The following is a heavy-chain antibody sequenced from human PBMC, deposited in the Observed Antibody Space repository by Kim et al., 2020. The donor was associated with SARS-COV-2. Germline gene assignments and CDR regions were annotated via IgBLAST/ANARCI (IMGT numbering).Heavy chain of an antibody. V-gene: IGHV3-30-3*01. CDR1: GFTFSSYA. Sequence: GGSLRLSCAASGFTFSSYAMHWVRQAPGKGLEWVAVISYDGSNKYYADSVKGRFTISRDNSKNTLYLQMNSLRAEDTAVYYCARPSGYCSSTSCYPTDYWGQGTLVTVSS. CDR3: ARPSGYCSSTSCYPTDY. D-gene: IGHD2-2*01. CDR2: ISYDGSNK. J-gene: IGHJ4*02.